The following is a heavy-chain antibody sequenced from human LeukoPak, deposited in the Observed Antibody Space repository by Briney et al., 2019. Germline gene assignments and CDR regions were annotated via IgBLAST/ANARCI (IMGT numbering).Heavy chain of an antibody. Sequence: PSETLSLTCAVSGYSISSGYYWGWIRQPPGKGLEWIGSIYHSGSTYYNPSLKSRVTISVDTSKNQFSLKLSSVTAADTAVYYCARNLYFDYWGQGILVTVSS. CDR3: ARNLYFDY. V-gene: IGHV4-38-2*01. CDR2: IYHSGST. D-gene: IGHD2-15*01. CDR1: GYSISSGYY. J-gene: IGHJ4*02.